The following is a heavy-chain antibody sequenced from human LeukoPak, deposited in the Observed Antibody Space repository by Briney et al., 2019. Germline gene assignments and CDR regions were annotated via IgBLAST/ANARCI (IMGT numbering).Heavy chain of an antibody. D-gene: IGHD1/OR15-1a*01. J-gene: IGHJ4*02. Sequence: SVTLSLTCTVSGGSVSSSSSYWGWIRQPPGKGLEWIGSIYYSGSTYYNPSLKSRVTMSVDTSKNQFSLKLSSVTAADTAVYYCARHRTQYYFDYWGQGTLVTVSS. CDR3: ARHRTQYYFDY. CDR1: GGSVSSSSSY. CDR2: IYYSGST. V-gene: IGHV4-39*01.